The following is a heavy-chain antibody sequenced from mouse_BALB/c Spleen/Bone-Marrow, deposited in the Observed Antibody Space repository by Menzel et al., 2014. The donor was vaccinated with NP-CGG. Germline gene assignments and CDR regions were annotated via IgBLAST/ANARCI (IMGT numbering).Heavy chain of an antibody. CDR1: GYAFSSYW. CDR2: IYPGDGDT. J-gene: IGHJ4*01. Sequence: VKLMESGAELVRPGSSVKISCKASGYAFSSYWMNWVKQRPGQGLEWIGQIYPGDGDTNYNGKFKGKATLTADKSSSTAYMQLSSLTSEDSAVYFCARGDGNYPFYAMDYWGQGTSVTVSS. CDR3: ARGDGNYPFYAMDY. V-gene: IGHV1-80*01. D-gene: IGHD2-1*01.